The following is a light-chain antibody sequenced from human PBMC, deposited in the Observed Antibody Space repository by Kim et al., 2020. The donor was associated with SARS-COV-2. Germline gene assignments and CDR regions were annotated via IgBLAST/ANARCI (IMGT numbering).Light chain of an antibody. CDR3: QQFGSSPLT. CDR2: GAS. CDR1: QSISSF. J-gene: IGKJ4*01. V-gene: IGKV3-20*01. Sequence: LSPGERATLACRASQSISSFLACYQKRPGQAPRLLLYGASSRAAGIPDRFIGSGSGTDFTLTINRLAPEDFAVYYCQQFGSSPLTFGGGTKVDIK.